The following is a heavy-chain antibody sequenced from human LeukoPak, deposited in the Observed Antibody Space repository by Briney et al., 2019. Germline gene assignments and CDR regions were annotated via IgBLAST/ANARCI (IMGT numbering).Heavy chain of an antibody. D-gene: IGHD4-17*01. CDR1: GGSISNYY. J-gene: IGHJ4*02. Sequence: SETLSLTCTVSGGSISNYYWSWIRQPPGKGLDWIGYIYYSGSTDYSPSLRGRVTISVDTSKNQFSLKLSSVTAADTAVYYCARVTRDYGDYYFDYWGQGTLVTVSS. CDR2: IYYSGST. V-gene: IGHV4-59*01. CDR3: ARVTRDYGDYYFDY.